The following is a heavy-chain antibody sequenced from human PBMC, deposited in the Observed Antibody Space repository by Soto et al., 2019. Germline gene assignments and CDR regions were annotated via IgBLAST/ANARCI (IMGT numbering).Heavy chain of an antibody. CDR2: IIPIFGTA. J-gene: IGHJ5*02. CDR3: ARTAMVNNWFDP. V-gene: IGHV1-69*01. Sequence: QVQLVQSGAEVKKPGSSVKVSCKASGGTFSSYAISWVRQAPGHGLEWVGGIIPIFGTANYAQKFQGRVTLTADESTSPADMALSSLRSEDTAVYDCARTAMVNNWFDPWGQGTLVTASS. CDR1: GGTFSSYA. D-gene: IGHD5-18*01.